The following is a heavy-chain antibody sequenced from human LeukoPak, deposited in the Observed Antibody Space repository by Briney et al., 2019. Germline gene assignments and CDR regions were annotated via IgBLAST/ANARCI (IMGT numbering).Heavy chain of an antibody. J-gene: IGHJ6*03. CDR2: ISTTGDRI. V-gene: IGHV3-48*03. CDR3: AREYSGYSVHYYMDV. Sequence: PGGSLRLSCAASGFTFSSYEMNWVRQAPGKGLEWISYISTTGDRIQYADSVKGRFTISRDNAKNSLYLQMNSLRAEDTAVYYCAREYSGYSVHYYMDVWGKGTTVTISS. CDR1: GFTFSSYE. D-gene: IGHD5-12*01.